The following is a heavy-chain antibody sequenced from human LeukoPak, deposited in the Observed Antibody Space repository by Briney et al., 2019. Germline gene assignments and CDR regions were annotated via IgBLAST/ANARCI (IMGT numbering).Heavy chain of an antibody. J-gene: IGHJ4*02. V-gene: IGHV3-23*01. CDR1: GFTFSSYA. Sequence: GGSLRLSCAASGFTFSSYAMSWVRQAPGKGLEWVSTISGSGGSTYDADSVKGRFTISRDNSKNTLYLQMDSLRAEDTAVYYCARDAAAAVAGMIDYWGQGTLVTVSS. CDR3: ARDAAAAVAGMIDY. CDR2: ISGSGGST. D-gene: IGHD6-19*01.